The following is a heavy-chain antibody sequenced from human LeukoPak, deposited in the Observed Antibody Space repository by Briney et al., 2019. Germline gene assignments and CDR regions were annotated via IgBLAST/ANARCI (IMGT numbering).Heavy chain of an antibody. CDR2: ISGSGAST. Sequence: WGSLRLSCAASGFTFSSYTMSWVCQAPGKGLEWVSAISGSGASTYYADSVKGRFIISRDNSKNTLYLQMNSLRAEDTAVYYCARTYYDILTGYNPYFDYWGQGILVTVSS. CDR3: ARTYYDILTGYNPYFDY. J-gene: IGHJ4*02. CDR1: GFTFSSYT. D-gene: IGHD3-9*01. V-gene: IGHV3-23*01.